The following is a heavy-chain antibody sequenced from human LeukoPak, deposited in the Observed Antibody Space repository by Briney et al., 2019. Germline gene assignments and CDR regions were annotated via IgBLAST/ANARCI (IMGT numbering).Heavy chain of an antibody. CDR2: ITGDGSST. CDR3: VRLNAY. J-gene: IGHJ4*02. Sequence: PGGSLRLSCTASGFTFSNYFMHWVRQVPGEGPVWVSRITGDGSSTSYADSVKGRFTISRDNAKNTLYLQMNSLRAEDTALYYCVRLNAYWGQGTLVTVSS. V-gene: IGHV3-74*01. CDR1: GFTFSNYF.